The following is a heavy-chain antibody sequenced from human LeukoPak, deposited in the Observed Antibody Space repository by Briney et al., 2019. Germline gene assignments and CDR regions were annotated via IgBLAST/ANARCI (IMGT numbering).Heavy chain of an antibody. J-gene: IGHJ4*02. D-gene: IGHD6-13*01. Sequence: SETLSLTCAVSGGSINTDYWNWIRQLPGKGLEWIGYIYYSGITNYNPSLKSRVTISVDTSKNQFSLKLNSVTAADTAVYYCARDHSSSSEDYWGQGTLVTVSS. V-gene: IGHV4-59*12. CDR3: ARDHSSSSEDY. CDR2: IYYSGIT. CDR1: GGSINTDY.